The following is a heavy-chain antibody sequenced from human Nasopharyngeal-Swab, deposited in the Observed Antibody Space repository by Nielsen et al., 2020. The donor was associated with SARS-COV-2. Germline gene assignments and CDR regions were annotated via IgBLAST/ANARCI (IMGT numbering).Heavy chain of an antibody. CDR1: GGSISSYY. V-gene: IGHV4-4*07. CDR3: ARAEFYSGSYIDY. D-gene: IGHD1-26*01. Sequence: GSLRLSCTVSGGSISSYYWSWIRQPAGKGLEWIGRIYTSGSTNYNPSLKSRVTMSVDTSKNQFSLKLSSVTAADTAVYYCARAEFYSGSYIDYWGQGTLVTVSS. CDR2: IYTSGST. J-gene: IGHJ4*02.